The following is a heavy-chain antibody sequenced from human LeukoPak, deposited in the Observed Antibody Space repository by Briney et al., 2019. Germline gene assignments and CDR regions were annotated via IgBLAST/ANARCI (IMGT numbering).Heavy chain of an antibody. D-gene: IGHD3-10*01. Sequence: GGTLRLSCAVSGFXFSGHEMNWVRQAPGKGLKWVSYISSGGSTIYYADSVKGRFTISRDNAKNSLYLQMNSLRAEDTAVYYCARTFRGIDYWGQGTLVTVSS. CDR2: ISSGGSTI. V-gene: IGHV3-48*03. CDR1: GFXFSGHE. J-gene: IGHJ4*02. CDR3: ARTFRGIDY.